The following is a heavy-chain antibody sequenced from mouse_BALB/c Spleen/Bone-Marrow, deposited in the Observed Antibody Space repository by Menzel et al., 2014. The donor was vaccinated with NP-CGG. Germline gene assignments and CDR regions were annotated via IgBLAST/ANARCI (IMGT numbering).Heavy chain of an antibody. CDR3: ARWEYYAMDY. J-gene: IGHJ4*01. CDR2: IDPANGNT. D-gene: IGHD4-1*01. V-gene: IGHV14-3*02. CDR1: GFNIKDTY. Sequence: VQLQQSGAELVKPGASVKLSCTASGFNIKDTYMHWVKQRPEQGLEWIGRIDPANGNTKYDPKFQGKATITADTSSNTAYLQLSSLTSDDTAVYYCARWEYYAMDYGGKGTSVTVSS.